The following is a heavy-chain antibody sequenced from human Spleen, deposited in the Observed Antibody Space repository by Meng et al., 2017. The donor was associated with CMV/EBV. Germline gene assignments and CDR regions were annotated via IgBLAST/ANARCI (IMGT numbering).Heavy chain of an antibody. D-gene: IGHD3-3*01. J-gene: IGHJ4*02. CDR1: GFTFNVST. CDR3: TGHYDFWSGYSFGGLDY. CDR2: IRRKANSYAT. Sequence: GESLKISCAASGFTFNVSTMHWVRQASGKGLEWVGRIRRKANSYATAYAASVKGRFTISRDDSKNTAYLHMNSLKTEDTAVYYCTGHYDFWSGYSFGGLDYWGQGALVTVSS. V-gene: IGHV3-73*01.